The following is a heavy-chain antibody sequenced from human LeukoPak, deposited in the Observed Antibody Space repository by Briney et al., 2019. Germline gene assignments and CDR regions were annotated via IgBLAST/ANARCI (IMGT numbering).Heavy chain of an antibody. CDR1: GYTFTSYG. CDR3: ARDLPVYYDSSGFDY. D-gene: IGHD3-22*01. Sequence: ASVKVSCKASGYTFTSYGISWVRQAPGQGLECMGWISAYNGNTNYAQKLQGRVTMTTDTSTSTAYMELRSLRSDDTAVYYCARDLPVYYDSSGFDYWGQGTLVTVSS. J-gene: IGHJ4*02. V-gene: IGHV1-18*01. CDR2: ISAYNGNT.